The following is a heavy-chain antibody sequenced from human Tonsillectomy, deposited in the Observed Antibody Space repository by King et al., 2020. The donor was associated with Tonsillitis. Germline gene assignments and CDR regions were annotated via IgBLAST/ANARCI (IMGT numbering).Heavy chain of an antibody. CDR3: ARGSYSSYYFDY. J-gene: IGHJ4*02. CDR2: ITRSGNTK. CDR1: GFTFSNYE. Sequence: VQLVESGGGLVQPGGSLRLSCAASGFTFSNYEMTWVRQAPGKGLEWVSYITRSGNTKYYADSVKGRFTISRDSAKNSLFLQMNSLRAEDTAVYYCARGSYSSYYFDYWGQGTLGTVSS. D-gene: IGHD6-6*01. V-gene: IGHV3-48*03.